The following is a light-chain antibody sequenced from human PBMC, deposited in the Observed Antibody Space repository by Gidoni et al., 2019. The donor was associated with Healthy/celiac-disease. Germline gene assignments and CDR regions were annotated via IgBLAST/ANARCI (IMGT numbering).Light chain of an antibody. V-gene: IGLV2-14*03. CDR1: SSDVGGYNY. CDR2: DVS. Sequence: QSALPPPASVSGSPGQSITNSCTGTSSDVGGYNYVSWYQQHPGKAPKLMIYDVSNRPSGVSNRFSGSKSGNTASLTISGLQAEDEADYYCSSYTSSSTWVFGGGTKLTVL. CDR3: SSYTSSSTWV. J-gene: IGLJ3*02.